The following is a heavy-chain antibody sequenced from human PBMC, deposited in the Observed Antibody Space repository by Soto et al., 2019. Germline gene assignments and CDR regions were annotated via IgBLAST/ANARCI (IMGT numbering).Heavy chain of an antibody. CDR2: INPNSGGT. J-gene: IGHJ4*02. D-gene: IGHD2-2*01. CDR1: GYTFTGYY. CDR3: ARERDKIVVVPAARYYFEY. Sequence: ASVKVSCKASGYTFTGYYMHWVRQAPGQGLEWRGWINPNSGGTNYAQKFQGRVTMTRYTSISTAYMELSRLRSDDTAVYYCARERDKIVVVPAARYYFEYWGQGTMVTVSS. V-gene: IGHV1-2*02.